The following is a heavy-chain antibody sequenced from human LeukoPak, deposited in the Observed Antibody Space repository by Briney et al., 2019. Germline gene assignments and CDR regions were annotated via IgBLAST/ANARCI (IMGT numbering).Heavy chain of an antibody. CDR3: ARDSGTDDY. V-gene: IGHV1-46*01. D-gene: IGHD1-1*01. Sequence: PGRSLRLSCAASGFTFSSYGMHWVRQAPGQGLEWMGIINPSGGSTSYAQKFQGRVTMTRDTSTSTVYMELSSLRSEDTAVYYCARDSGTDDYWGQETLVTVSS. CDR2: INPSGGST. CDR1: GFTFSSYG. J-gene: IGHJ4*02.